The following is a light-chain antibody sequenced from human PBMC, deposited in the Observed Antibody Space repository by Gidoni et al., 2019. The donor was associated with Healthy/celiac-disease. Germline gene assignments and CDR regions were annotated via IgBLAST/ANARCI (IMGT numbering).Light chain of an antibody. CDR3: QQSYSTPPES. CDR2: AAS. Sequence: DIQMTQPPSSLSASVGDRVTITCRASQSISSYLHWYQQKPGKAPKLLIYAASSLQSGVPSRFSGSGSGTEFTLTISSLQPEDFATYYCQQSYSTPPESFGQGTKVEIK. CDR1: QSISSY. J-gene: IGKJ1*01. V-gene: IGKV1-39*01.